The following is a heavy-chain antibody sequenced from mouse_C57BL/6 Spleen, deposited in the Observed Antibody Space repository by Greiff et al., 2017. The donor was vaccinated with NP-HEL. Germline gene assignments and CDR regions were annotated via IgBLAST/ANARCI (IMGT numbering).Heavy chain of an antibody. CDR1: GFTFSSYG. D-gene: IGHD2-2*01. J-gene: IGHJ4*01. V-gene: IGHV5-6*01. CDR2: ISSGGSYT. CDR3: ARHIYYGYDGYYAMDY. Sequence: EVQGVESGGDLVKPGGSLKLSCAASGFTFSSYGMSWVRQTPDKRLEWVATISSGGSYTYYPDSVKGRFTISRDNAKNTLYLQMSSLKSEDTAMYYCARHIYYGYDGYYAMDYWGQGTSVTVSS.